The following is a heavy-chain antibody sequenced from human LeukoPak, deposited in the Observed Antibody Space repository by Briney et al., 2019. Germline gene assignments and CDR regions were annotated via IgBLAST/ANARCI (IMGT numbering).Heavy chain of an antibody. Sequence: GGSLRLSCAASGFTFSSAWMTWVRQAPGRGLEYVSAVTSNGGSTYYADSVKGRFTISRDNSKNTLYLHMSTLRPEDTAVYYCAYSSGYYHWGQGTLVTVSS. V-gene: IGHV3-64D*06. CDR2: VTSNGGST. D-gene: IGHD3-22*01. CDR3: AYSSGYYH. J-gene: IGHJ1*01. CDR1: GFTFSSAW.